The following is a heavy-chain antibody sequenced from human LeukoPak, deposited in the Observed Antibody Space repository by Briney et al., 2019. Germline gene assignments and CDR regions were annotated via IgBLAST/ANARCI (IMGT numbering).Heavy chain of an antibody. D-gene: IGHD3-16*01. J-gene: IGHJ4*02. V-gene: IGHV4-4*07. CDR1: SGSINSYY. Sequence: SETLSLTCTLSSGSINSYYWGWVRQPAGRGLEWIGRIYTTGNTHYNPSLKSRLTMSIYTSRRQFSLNLTSVTAADTAIYYCARHGYTASHYFLYYCSQGTLVTVSS. CDR2: IYTTGNT. CDR3: ARHGYTASHYFLYY.